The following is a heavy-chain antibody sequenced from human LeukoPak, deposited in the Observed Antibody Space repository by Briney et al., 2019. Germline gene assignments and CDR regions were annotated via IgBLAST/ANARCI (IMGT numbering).Heavy chain of an antibody. CDR1: GYSISSGYY. J-gene: IGHJ6*03. V-gene: IGHV4-38-2*02. CDR3: AKIYPSFYYYHLDV. Sequence: MPSETLSLTCTVSGYSISSGYYWGWIRQPPGKGLEWIGSIYHGGSTYYSPSLKSRVTISVDTSKNQFSLKLSSVTAADTAVYYSAKIYPSFYYYHLDVWGKGTTVTVSS. D-gene: IGHD2/OR15-2a*01. CDR2: IYHGGST.